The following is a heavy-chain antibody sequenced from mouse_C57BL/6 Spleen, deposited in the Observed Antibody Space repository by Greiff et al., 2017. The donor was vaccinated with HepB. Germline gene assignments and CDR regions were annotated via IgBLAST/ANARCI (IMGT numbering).Heavy chain of an antibody. V-gene: IGHV5-9*01. D-gene: IGHD2-5*01. CDR3: ARPYSNYVPFAY. J-gene: IGHJ3*01. CDR1: GFTFSSYT. Sequence: EVMLVESGGGLVKPGGSLKLSCAASGFTFSSYTMSWVRQTPEKRLEWVATISGGGGNTYYPDSVKGRFTISRDNAKNTLYLQMSSLRSEVTALYYCARPYSNYVPFAYWGQGTLVTVSA. CDR2: ISGGGGNT.